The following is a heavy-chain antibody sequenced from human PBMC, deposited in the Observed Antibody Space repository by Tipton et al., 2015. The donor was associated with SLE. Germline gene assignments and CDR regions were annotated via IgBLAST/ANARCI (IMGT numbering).Heavy chain of an antibody. J-gene: IGHJ4*02. CDR1: GGSISSYY. CDR2: IYYSGST. D-gene: IGHD3-9*01. V-gene: IGHV4-59*12. Sequence: TLSLTCTVSGGSISSYYWSWIRQPPGKRLEWIGYIYYSGSTNYNPSLKSRVTISVDTSKNQFSLKLSSVTAADTAVYYCARAGLLTAYYPYFDYWGQGTLVTVSS. CDR3: ARAGLLTAYYPYFDY.